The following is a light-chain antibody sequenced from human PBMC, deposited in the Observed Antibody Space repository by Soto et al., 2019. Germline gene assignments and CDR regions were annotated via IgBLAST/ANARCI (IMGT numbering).Light chain of an antibody. CDR3: QQYGRSPCT. V-gene: IGKV3-20*01. J-gene: IGKJ3*01. Sequence: EIVLTQSPGTLSLSPGERATLSCRASQSVSSSYLAWYQQKPGQAPRLLIYGASSRATGIPDRFSGSGSGTEFTLTISRLEPEDFAVFYCQQYGRSPCTFGPGTKVDI. CDR1: QSVSSSY. CDR2: GAS.